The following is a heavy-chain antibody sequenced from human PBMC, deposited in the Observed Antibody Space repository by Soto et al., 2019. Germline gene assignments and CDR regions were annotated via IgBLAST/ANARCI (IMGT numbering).Heavy chain of an antibody. V-gene: IGHV4-34*01. CDR2: INHSGST. J-gene: IGHJ4*02. CDR3: ANTYYNFWSGFYRGYYFDY. Sequence: QVHLQQWGAGLLKPSETLSLTCAVYGGSFSGYYWSWIRQPPGKGLEWIGEINHSGSTNYNPSLKSRVTISVDTPKNQLPLKLSSVPAADTAVYFCANTYYNFWSGFYRGYYFDYWGQGTLVSVSS. D-gene: IGHD3-3*01. CDR1: GGSFSGYY.